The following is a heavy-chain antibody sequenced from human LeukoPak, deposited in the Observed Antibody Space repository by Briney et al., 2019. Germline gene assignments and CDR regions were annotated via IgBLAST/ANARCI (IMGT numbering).Heavy chain of an antibody. J-gene: IGHJ4*02. Sequence: KPSETLPLTCAVYGGSFSGYYWSWIRHPPGKGLEWIGEINHSGSTNYNPSLKSRVTRSVDTSKNKFSLKLSSVTAADTAVYYCARGRELAGGYFDYWGQGTLVTVSS. D-gene: IGHD1-14*01. CDR1: GGSFSGYY. CDR2: INHSGST. V-gene: IGHV4-34*01. CDR3: ARGRELAGGYFDY.